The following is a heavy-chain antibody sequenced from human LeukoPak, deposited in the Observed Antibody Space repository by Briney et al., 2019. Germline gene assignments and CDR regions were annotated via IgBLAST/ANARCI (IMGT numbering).Heavy chain of an antibody. J-gene: IGHJ4*02. CDR2: IIPIFGIA. Sequence: ASVKVSCKASGGTFSSYAISWVRQAPGQGLEWMGRIIPIFGIANYAQKFQGRVTITADKPTSTAYMELSSLRSEDTAVYYCARDDYGDYWGQGTLVTVSS. CDR1: GGTFSSYA. CDR3: ARDDYGDY. V-gene: IGHV1-69*04.